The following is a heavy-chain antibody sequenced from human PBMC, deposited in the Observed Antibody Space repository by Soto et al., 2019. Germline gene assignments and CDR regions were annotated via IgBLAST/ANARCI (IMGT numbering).Heavy chain of an antibody. D-gene: IGHD5-18*01. Sequence: SEPLSLTCTVSGGSISSGDYYWSWIRQPPGKGLEWIGYIYYSGSTYYNPSLKSRVTISVDTSKNQFSLKLSSVTAADTAVYYCARVGPTTAQYSFFDYWGQGTLVTVSS. J-gene: IGHJ4*02. CDR2: IYYSGST. V-gene: IGHV4-30-4*01. CDR3: ARVGPTTAQYSFFDY. CDR1: GGSISSGDYY.